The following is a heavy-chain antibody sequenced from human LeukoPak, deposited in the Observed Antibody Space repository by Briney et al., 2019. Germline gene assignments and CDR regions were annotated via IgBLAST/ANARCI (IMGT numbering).Heavy chain of an antibody. Sequence: SVKVSCKASGGTFSSYAISWVRQAPGQGLEWMGGIIPIFGTANYAQKFQGRVTITADESTSTAYMELSSLRSEDTAVYYCASPVSSYDILTGPLDYWGQGTLVTVSS. D-gene: IGHD3-9*01. V-gene: IGHV1-69*13. CDR3: ASPVSSYDILTGPLDY. CDR2: IIPIFGTA. CDR1: GGTFSSYA. J-gene: IGHJ4*02.